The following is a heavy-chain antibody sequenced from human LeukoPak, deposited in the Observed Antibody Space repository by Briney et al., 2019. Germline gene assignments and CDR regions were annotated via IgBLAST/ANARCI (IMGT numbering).Heavy chain of an antibody. D-gene: IGHD3-22*01. CDR1: GFTFTSHS. CDR3: ARDAHYYDSGGYDY. CDR2: ITSSSTTI. Sequence: GGSLRLSCATSGFTFTSHSMNWVRQAPGKGLEWVSFITSSSTTIYYADSVKGRFTISRDNAKNSLNLQMNSLRDEDTAVCYCARDAHYYDSGGYDYWGQGTLVTVSS. V-gene: IGHV3-48*02. J-gene: IGHJ4*02.